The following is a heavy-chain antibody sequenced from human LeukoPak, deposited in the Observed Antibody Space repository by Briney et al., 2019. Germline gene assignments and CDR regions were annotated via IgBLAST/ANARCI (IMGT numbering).Heavy chain of an antibody. D-gene: IGHD3-10*01. CDR1: GFTVSSNY. CDR3: ARAVWVRGGLDAFDI. Sequence: GGSLRLSCAASGFTVSSNYMSWVRQAPGKGLEWVSVIYSGGSTYYADSVKGRFTISRDNSKNTLYLQMNSLRAEDTAVYYCARAVWVRGGLDAFDIWGQGTMVTVSS. V-gene: IGHV3-53*01. J-gene: IGHJ3*02. CDR2: IYSGGST.